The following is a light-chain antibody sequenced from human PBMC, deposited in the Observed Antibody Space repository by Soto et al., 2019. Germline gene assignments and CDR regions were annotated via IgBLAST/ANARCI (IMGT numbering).Light chain of an antibody. Sequence: IVMTQTPLSLSVTPGQPASISCKSSQSLLHSDGKTYLYWYLQKPGQSPRLLIDEVSSRFSGVPDRCGGGASGDDFILKISLVEAEDVGVYCRMQGKHLPITFGQGTRLEIK. J-gene: IGKJ5*01. CDR2: EVS. CDR3: MQGKHLPIT. CDR1: QSLLHSDGKTY. V-gene: IGKV2-29*01.